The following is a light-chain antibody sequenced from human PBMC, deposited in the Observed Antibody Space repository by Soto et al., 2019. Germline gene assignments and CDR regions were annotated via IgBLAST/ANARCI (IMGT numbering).Light chain of an antibody. Sequence: EIVLTQSPGTLSLSPGERATLSCRASQSVSSSYLAWYQQKPGQAPRLLLFGASSRATGIPDRFSGSGSGTYFTLTISRLEPEDFAVYYCQQYGSTYTFGKGTKLEIK. J-gene: IGKJ2*01. CDR1: QSVSSSY. CDR3: QQYGSTYT. CDR2: GAS. V-gene: IGKV3-20*01.